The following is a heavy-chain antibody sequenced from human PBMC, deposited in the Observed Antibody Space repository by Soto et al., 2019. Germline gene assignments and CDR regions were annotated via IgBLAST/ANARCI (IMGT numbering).Heavy chain of an antibody. CDR3: TGAESPGMSYLFDF. CDR1: VLTFGNYA. D-gene: IGHD2-2*02. V-gene: IGHV3-49*04. Sequence: PGGSLRLSCTASVLTFGNYAISWVRHAPGKGLEWVGLIRNQTYRETTQYAPSLKGRFTISRDDSNSIAYLQMSSLQVDNLAVYYCTGAESPGMSYLFDFWGQGGLVTVSS. J-gene: IGHJ4*02. CDR2: IRNQTYRETT.